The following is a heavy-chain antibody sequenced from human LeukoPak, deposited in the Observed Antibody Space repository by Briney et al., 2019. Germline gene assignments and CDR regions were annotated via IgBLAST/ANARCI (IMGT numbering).Heavy chain of an antibody. Sequence: ASVKVSCKASGYTFTSYDINWVRQATGQGLEWMAWMNTNSGNKDYAQKFKGRVTITRNTSISTAYMVLSSLRSEDTAVYYGARDYQGFVVAVAATLMYFEYWGQGTLVTVSS. D-gene: IGHD2-15*01. V-gene: IGHV1-8*01. CDR2: MNTNSGNK. CDR1: GYTFTSYD. CDR3: ARDYQGFVVAVAATLMYFEY. J-gene: IGHJ4*02.